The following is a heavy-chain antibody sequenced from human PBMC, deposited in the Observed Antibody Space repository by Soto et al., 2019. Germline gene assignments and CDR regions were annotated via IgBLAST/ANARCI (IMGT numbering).Heavy chain of an antibody. CDR1: GFIFGDFY. D-gene: IGHD5-18*01. V-gene: IGHV3-11*05. CDR2: ISSTSNYR. Sequence: GGSLRLSCAASGFIFGDFYMTWIRQAPGKGLEWVSEISSTSNYRNYADSVKGRFTVSRENANNTLYLEMNNLRAEDTAVYFCARDRDTYGHWG. CDR3: ARDRDTYGH. J-gene: IGHJ1*01.